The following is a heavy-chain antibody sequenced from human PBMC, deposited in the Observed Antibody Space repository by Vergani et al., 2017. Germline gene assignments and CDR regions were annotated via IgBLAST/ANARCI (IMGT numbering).Heavy chain of an antibody. CDR1: GGTFSSYT. J-gene: IGHJ3*02. CDR2: IIPILGIA. D-gene: IGHD4-17*01. V-gene: IGHV1-69*04. Sequence: QVQLVQSGAEVKKPGASVKVSCKASGGTFSSYTISWVRQAPGQGLEWMGRIIPILGIANYAQKFQGRVTITADKSTSTAYMELSSLRSEDTAVYYCARDAMDYGDYVAGAFDIWGQGTMVTVSS. CDR3: ARDAMDYGDYVAGAFDI.